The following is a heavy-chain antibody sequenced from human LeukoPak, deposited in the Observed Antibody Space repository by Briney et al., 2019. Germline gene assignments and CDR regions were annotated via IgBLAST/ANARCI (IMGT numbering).Heavy chain of an antibody. CDR3: ARLRRNSDSSGYYCYYDY. CDR2: ISVRSNYI. V-gene: IGHV3-21*01. J-gene: IGHJ4*02. D-gene: IGHD3-22*01. Sequence: PGGSLRLSCVASGYTFSSFSINWVRQAPGKGLEWVSSISVRSNYIYYADSVRGRFSISRDDARNSLYLQMDSLRGDDTAVYYCARLRRNSDSSGYYCYYDYWGQGTLVTVSS. CDR1: GYTFSSFS.